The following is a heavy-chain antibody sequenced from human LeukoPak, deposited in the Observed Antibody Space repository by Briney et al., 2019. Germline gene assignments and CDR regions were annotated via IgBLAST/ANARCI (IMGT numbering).Heavy chain of an antibody. CDR3: ARGGGPHYYDSSGYYTSFDY. D-gene: IGHD3-22*01. V-gene: IGHV3-7*01. Sequence: GGSLRLSGAASGFTFSNYWMSWVRQAPGKGLEWVANIDEDASERYYVDSAKGRFTVSRDNAKRSVYLQMNSLRVEDTAVYYCARGGGPHYYDSSGYYTSFDYWGQGTLVTVSS. CDR1: GFTFSNYW. CDR2: IDEDASER. J-gene: IGHJ4*02.